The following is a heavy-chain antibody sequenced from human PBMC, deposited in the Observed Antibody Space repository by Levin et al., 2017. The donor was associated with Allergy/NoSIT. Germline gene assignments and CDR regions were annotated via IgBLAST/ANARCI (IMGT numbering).Heavy chain of an antibody. J-gene: IGHJ5*02. D-gene: IGHD2-2*01. Sequence: ASVKVSCKASGYTFTSYGISWVRQAPGQGLEWMGWISAYNGNTNYAQKLQGRVTMTTDTSTSTAYMELRSLRSDDTAVYYCARERGDCSSTSCYGGLDWFDPWGQGTLVTVSS. V-gene: IGHV1-18*01. CDR1: GYTFTSYG. CDR3: ARERGDCSSTSCYGGLDWFDP. CDR2: ISAYNGNT.